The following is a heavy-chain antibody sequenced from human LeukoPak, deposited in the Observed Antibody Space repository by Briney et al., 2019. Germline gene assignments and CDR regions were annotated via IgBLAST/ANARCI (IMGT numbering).Heavy chain of an antibody. V-gene: IGHV4-61*02. CDR1: GDSISSGDYY. Sequence: ASETLSLTCTVSGDSISSGDYYWSWIRQPAGKGLEWIGRIYSSGSTNYNPSLKSRVTISVDTSKNQFSLKLSSVTAADTAVYYCARGYSGSYDVDYWGQGTLVTVSS. CDR3: ARGYSGSYDVDY. CDR2: IYSSGST. D-gene: IGHD1-26*01. J-gene: IGHJ4*02.